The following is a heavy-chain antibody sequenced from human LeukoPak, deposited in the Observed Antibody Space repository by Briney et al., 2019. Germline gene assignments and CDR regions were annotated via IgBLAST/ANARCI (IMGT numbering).Heavy chain of an antibody. CDR3: ARRKIWFGEFYFDY. CDR2: IYYSGST. D-gene: IGHD3-10*01. CDR1: GGSISSSSYY. J-gene: IGHJ4*02. Sequence: PSETLSLTCTVSGGSISSSSYYWGWIRQPPGKGLEWVGRIYYSGSTYYNPSLKSRVTISVDTSKNQYSLKLSSVTAADTAVYYCARRKIWFGEFYFDYWGQGTLVTVSS. V-gene: IGHV4-39*01.